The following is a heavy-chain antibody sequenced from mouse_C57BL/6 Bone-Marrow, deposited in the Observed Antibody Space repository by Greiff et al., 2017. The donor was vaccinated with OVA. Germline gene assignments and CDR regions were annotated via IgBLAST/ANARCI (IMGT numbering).Heavy chain of an antibody. CDR1: GYTFTSYW. D-gene: IGHD1-1*01. CDR3: ARRGLYYGSSYRWYFDV. Sequence: QVQLQQPGAELVKPGASVKLSCKASGYTFTSYWMHWVKQRPGRGLEWIGRIDPNSGGTKYNEKFKSKATLTVDKHSSTAYMQLSSLTSEDAAVYYCARRGLYYGSSYRWYFDVWGTGTTVTVSS. J-gene: IGHJ1*03. V-gene: IGHV1-72*01. CDR2: IDPNSGGT.